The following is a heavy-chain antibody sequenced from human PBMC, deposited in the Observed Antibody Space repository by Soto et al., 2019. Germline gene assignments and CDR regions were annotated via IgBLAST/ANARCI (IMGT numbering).Heavy chain of an antibody. J-gene: IGHJ6*02. CDR2: ISSSSSTI. CDR1: GFTFSSYS. CDR3: ARRITIFGVVNSNGMDV. D-gene: IGHD3-3*01. V-gene: IGHV3-48*01. Sequence: GGSLRLSCAASGFTFSSYSMNWVRQAPGKGLEWVSYISSSSSTIYYADSVKGRFTISRDNAKNSLYLQMNSLRGEDTAVYYCARRITIFGVVNSNGMDVWGQGTTVTSP.